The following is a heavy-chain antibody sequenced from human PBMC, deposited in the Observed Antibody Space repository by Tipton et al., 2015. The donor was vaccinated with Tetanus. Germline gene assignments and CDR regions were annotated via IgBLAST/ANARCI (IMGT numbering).Heavy chain of an antibody. J-gene: IGHJ4*02. D-gene: IGHD3-22*01. CDR2: IQYNGIT. Sequence: TLSLTCIVSGGSVSRSSHYWSWIRQSPGKGLEWLGYIQYNGITNYHPSLKSRVTLSVDSSTSQFSLRLASVTAADPAVYYCACGSGDFDSSYHSPLDFGGRGALGTVSS. CDR3: ACGSGDFDSSYHSPLDF. V-gene: IGHV4-61*01. CDR1: GGSVSRSSHY.